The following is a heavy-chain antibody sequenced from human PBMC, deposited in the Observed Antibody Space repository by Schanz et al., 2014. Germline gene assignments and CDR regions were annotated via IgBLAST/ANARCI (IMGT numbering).Heavy chain of an antibody. CDR3: ARAARRTRVVPLCFDY. D-gene: IGHD2-2*01. CDR1: GGSFSGYY. J-gene: IGHJ4*02. Sequence: QVQLQQWGAGLLKPSETLSLTCAVYGGSFSGYYWSWIRQPPGKGLEWIAEINHGGSTNYNPSLKSRVTISVDTSKNQFSLKLRSVTAADTAVYYCARAARRTRVVPLCFDYWGQGTLXTVSS. V-gene: IGHV4-34*01. CDR2: INHGGST.